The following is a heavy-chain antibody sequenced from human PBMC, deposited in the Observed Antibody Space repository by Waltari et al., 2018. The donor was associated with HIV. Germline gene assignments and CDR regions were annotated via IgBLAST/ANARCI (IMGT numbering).Heavy chain of an antibody. D-gene: IGHD3-16*01. Sequence: QVQLVESGGGVVQPGGSLRLSCAASGFPFNTYGIHWVRQAPGKGLEWVTVIGHDGSAKFYADSVKGRFTISRDNSKNTMYLQMNSLRAEDAAVYYCAREGYDYPNLYWHFDLWGRGTQVTVSS. CDR3: AREGYDYPNLYWHFDL. J-gene: IGHJ2*01. CDR1: GFPFNTYG. V-gene: IGHV3-30*03. CDR2: IGHDGSAK.